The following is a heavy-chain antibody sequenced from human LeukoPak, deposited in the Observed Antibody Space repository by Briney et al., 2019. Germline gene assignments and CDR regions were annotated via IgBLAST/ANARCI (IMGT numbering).Heavy chain of an antibody. Sequence: GASVKVSCKASGYTFTGYYMHWVRQAPGQGLEWMGWINPNSGGTNYAQKFQGRVTMTRDTSISTAYMELSRLRSDDTAVYYCAREGRYNWSDLALRYWGQGTLVTVSS. CDR3: AREGRYNWSDLALRY. D-gene: IGHD1-1*01. CDR2: INPNSGGT. V-gene: IGHV1-2*02. CDR1: GYTFTGYY. J-gene: IGHJ4*02.